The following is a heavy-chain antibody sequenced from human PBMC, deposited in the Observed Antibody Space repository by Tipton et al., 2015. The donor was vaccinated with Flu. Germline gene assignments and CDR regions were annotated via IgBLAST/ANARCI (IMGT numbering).Heavy chain of an antibody. J-gene: IGHJ3*02. D-gene: IGHD5-12*01. CDR3: ARDLRGYSGYTGGDAFDM. CDR1: GGSISSSY. V-gene: IGHV4-4*07. CDR2: ISTSGST. Sequence: TLSLTCTVSGGSISSSYWSWIRQPAGKGLEWFGRISTSGSTNYNASLESRVTMSRDTSKNHFSLRLSSATAADAALYYCARDLRGYSGYTGGDAFDMWGQGSMVTVSS.